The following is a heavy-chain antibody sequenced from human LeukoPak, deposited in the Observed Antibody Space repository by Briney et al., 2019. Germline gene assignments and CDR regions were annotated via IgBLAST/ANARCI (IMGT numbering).Heavy chain of an antibody. CDR3: AISSSYYYDSSGYSDAFDI. Sequence: SQTLSLTCAVSGGSISSGGYSWSWIRQPPGKGLEWIGYIYHSGSTYYNPSLKSRVTISVDRSKNQFSLKLSSVTAADTAVYYCAISSSYYYDSSGYSDAFDIWGQGTMVTVSS. D-gene: IGHD3-22*01. J-gene: IGHJ3*02. CDR2: IYHSGST. V-gene: IGHV4-30-2*01. CDR1: GGSISSGGYS.